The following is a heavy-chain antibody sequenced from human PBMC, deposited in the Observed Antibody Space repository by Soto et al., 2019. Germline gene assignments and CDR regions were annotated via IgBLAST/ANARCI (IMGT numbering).Heavy chain of an antibody. CDR2: INPNGGST. CDR1: AYNFINYY. V-gene: IGHV1-46*01. CDR3: ARGRYGSGSYYNDE. D-gene: IGHD3-10*01. J-gene: IGHJ4*02. Sequence: ASVKVSCKASAYNFINYYIHWVRQAPGQGLEWMGIINPNGGSTTYAQKFQGRVTMTRDTSTSTAYMELRSLRSDDTAVYYCARGRYGSGSYYNDEWGQGTLVTVSS.